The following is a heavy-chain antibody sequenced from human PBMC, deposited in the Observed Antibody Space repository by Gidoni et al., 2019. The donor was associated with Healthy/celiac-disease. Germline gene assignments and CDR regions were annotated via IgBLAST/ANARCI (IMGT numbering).Heavy chain of an antibody. J-gene: IGHJ3*02. V-gene: IGHV3-30-3*01. CDR2: KPYDGSNK. CDR1: GFTLSSYA. CDR3: ARGAQGDILTGYDAFDI. Sequence: QVQLVESGGGVVQPGRSLRLSCAASGFTLSSYAMHWVRQAPGKGLGWVAVKPYDGSNKYYADSVKGRFTISRDNSKNTLYLQMDSLRAEDTAVYYCARGAQGDILTGYDAFDIWGQGTMVTVSS. D-gene: IGHD3-9*01.